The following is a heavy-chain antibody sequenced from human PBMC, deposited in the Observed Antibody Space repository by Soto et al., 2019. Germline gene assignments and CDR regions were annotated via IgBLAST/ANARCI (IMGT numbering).Heavy chain of an antibody. D-gene: IGHD1-1*01. V-gene: IGHV3-30*18. CDR2: ISYDGSNK. CDR3: AKDRGGLAERYYYGRDV. Sequence: QVQLVESGGGVVQPGRSLRLSCAASGFTFSSYGMHWVRQAPGKGLEWVAVISYDGSNKYYADSVKGRFTISRDNSKKTLYLRINSLRAEDTGVYYWAKDRGGLAERYYYGRDVWGQGSTVAVSS. CDR1: GFTFSSYG. J-gene: IGHJ6*02.